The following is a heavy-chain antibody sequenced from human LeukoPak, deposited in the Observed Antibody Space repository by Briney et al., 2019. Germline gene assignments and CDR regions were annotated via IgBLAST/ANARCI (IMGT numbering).Heavy chain of an antibody. CDR1: GHTFTGYY. CDR3: ARDPITIFGVVIARFDY. J-gene: IGHJ4*02. V-gene: IGHV1-2*02. D-gene: IGHD3-3*01. Sequence: ASVKVSCKASGHTFTGYYMHWVRQAPGQGLEWMGWINPNSGGTKYAQKFQGRVTMTRDTSISTAYMELSRLRSDDTAVYYCARDPITIFGVVIARFDYWGQGTLVTVSS. CDR2: INPNSGGT.